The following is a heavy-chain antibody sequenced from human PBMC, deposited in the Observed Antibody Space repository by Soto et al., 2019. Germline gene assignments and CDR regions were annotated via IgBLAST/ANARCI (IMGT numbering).Heavy chain of an antibody. V-gene: IGHV3-74*01. Sequence: PGGSLRLSCGASGFTFSSYWMHWVRQAPGKGLVWVSRINSDGSSTSYADSVKGRFTISRDNAKNTLYLQMNSLRAEDTAVYYCARDRKSAAHDYWGQGTLVTVSS. CDR3: ARDRKSAAHDY. J-gene: IGHJ4*02. CDR2: INSDGSST. D-gene: IGHD6-13*01. CDR1: GFTFSSYW.